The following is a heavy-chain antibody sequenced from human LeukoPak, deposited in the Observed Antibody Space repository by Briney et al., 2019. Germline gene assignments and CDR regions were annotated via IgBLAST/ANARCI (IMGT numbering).Heavy chain of an antibody. Sequence: SDTLSLTRAVSGGSIRSYYWTYIRHPPGKTLEWGGYLQISPIYSEKIKSRHPLQSRVPLSIDAYKTQVSLTVNSVTAADTAVYYCERLSSTLYYSMDVWGPGNAGTVSS. V-gene: IGHV4-59*08. D-gene: IGHD6-6*01. J-gene: IGHJ6*02. CDR1: GGSIRSYY. CDR2: LQISPIYSEKI. CDR3: ERLSSTLYYSMDV.